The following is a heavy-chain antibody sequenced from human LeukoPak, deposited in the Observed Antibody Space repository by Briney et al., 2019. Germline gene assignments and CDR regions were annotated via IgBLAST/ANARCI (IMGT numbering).Heavy chain of an antibody. J-gene: IGHJ4*02. CDR3: AKLLPIVVVPAAMSDFDY. D-gene: IGHD2-2*01. CDR2: ISGSGGST. Sequence: GGSLRLSCAASGFTFSSYAMSWVRQAPGKGLEWVSAISGSGGSTYYADSVKGRFTIPRDNSKNTLYLQMNSLRAEDTAVYYCAKLLPIVVVPAAMSDFDYWGQGTLVTVSS. CDR1: GFTFSSYA. V-gene: IGHV3-23*01.